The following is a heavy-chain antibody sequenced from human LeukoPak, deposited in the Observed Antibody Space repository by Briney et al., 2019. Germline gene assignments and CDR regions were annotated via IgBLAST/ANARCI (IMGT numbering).Heavy chain of an antibody. V-gene: IGHV3-7*01. CDR3: ARFRSGGTFRASLYYYYYYMDV. D-gene: IGHD2-15*01. CDR2: IKQDGSEK. CDR1: GFTFNSYW. Sequence: GGSRRLSCAAFGFTFNSYWMTWVRQAPGKGLEWVANIKQDGSEKYYVDSVKGRFTISRDNARNSLYLQMNSLRAEDTAVYYCARFRSGGTFRASLYYYYYYMDVWGKGTTVTVSS. J-gene: IGHJ6*03.